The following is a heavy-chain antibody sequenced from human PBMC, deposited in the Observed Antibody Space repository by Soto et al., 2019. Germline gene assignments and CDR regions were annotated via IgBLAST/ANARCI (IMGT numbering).Heavy chain of an antibody. D-gene: IGHD2-2*01. CDR3: ARDGYCSSTSCYYGMDV. Sequence: EVQLVETGGGLIQPGGSLRLSCAASGLTASSNYRSWVRQAPGKGLEWVSVIYSGGSTYYADSVKGRFTISRDNSKNTLYLQMNSLRAEDTAVYYCARDGYCSSTSCYYGMDVWGQGTTVTVSS. CDR2: IYSGGST. CDR1: GLTASSNY. J-gene: IGHJ6*02. V-gene: IGHV3-53*02.